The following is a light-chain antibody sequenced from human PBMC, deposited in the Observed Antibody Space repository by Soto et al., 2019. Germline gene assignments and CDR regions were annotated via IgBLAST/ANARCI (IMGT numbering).Light chain of an antibody. CDR1: SSDVGSYNL. V-gene: IGLV2-23*02. Sequence: QSVLTQPASVSGSPGQSITISCTGTSSDVGSYNLVSWYQQHPGKAPKLMIYEVSKRPSGVSHRFSGSKSGNTASLTISGLQAEDEADYYCCSYAGSSTFVFGTGTKLTVL. CDR2: EVS. CDR3: CSYAGSSTFV. J-gene: IGLJ1*01.